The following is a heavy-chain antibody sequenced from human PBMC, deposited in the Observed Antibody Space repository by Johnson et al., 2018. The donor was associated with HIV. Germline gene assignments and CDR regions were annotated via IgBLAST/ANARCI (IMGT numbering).Heavy chain of an antibody. Sequence: VQLVESGGGVVQPGRSLRLSCAASGFTFSSNYMSWVRQAPGKGLEWVSVIYSGGSTYYADSVKGRFTISRDNSKNSLYLQMNSLRAEDTALYYCAKSDYGDYVSFHLSAFDIWGQGTMVTVSS. CDR1: GFTFSSNY. J-gene: IGHJ3*02. D-gene: IGHD4-17*01. CDR2: IYSGGST. V-gene: IGHV3-66*02. CDR3: AKSDYGDYVSFHLSAFDI.